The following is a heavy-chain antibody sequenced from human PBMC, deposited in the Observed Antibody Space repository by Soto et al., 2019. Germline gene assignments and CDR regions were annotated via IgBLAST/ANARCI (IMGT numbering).Heavy chain of an antibody. CDR2: IYWDDDK. J-gene: IGHJ4*02. CDR3: AHRVLRTVFGLVTTTAIYFDF. D-gene: IGHD3-3*01. Sequence: QITLKESGPTVVNPTETLTLTCTFSGFSLTTSGVGVGWVRQSPGKAPEWLALIYWDDDKRYSTSLKSRLTITKDTSKNPLVLTMANVDPADTATYYCAHRVLRTVFGLVTTTAIYFDFWGQGTPVVVSS. CDR1: GFSLTTSGVG. V-gene: IGHV2-5*02.